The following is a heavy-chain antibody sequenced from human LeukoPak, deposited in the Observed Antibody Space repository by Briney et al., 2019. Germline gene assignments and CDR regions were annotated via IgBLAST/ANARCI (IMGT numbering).Heavy chain of an antibody. CDR2: ISDSGANT. J-gene: IGHJ2*01. V-gene: IGHV3-23*01. CDR3: AESMTLQWRGFFDL. Sequence: GGSLRPSCAASGFTFSTYAMSWVRQAPGKGLEWVSTISDSGANTYYADSVRGRFTISRDNSKNTLYLQKNSLRADDTAIYYCAESMTLQWRGFFDLWGRGTHVTVSS. D-gene: IGHD6-19*01. CDR1: GFTFSTYA.